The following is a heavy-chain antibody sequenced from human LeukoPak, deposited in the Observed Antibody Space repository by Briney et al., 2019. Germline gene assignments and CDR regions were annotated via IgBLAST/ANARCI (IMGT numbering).Heavy chain of an antibody. CDR1: GYTFTSYG. Sequence: ASVKVSCTASGYTFTSYGISWVRQAPGQGLEWIGWISAYNGNTNYAQKLQGRVTMTTDTSTSTAYLELRSPRSDDTAVYYCARGRLRWQYYFDYWGQGTLVTVSS. D-gene: IGHD4-23*01. CDR3: ARGRLRWQYYFDY. V-gene: IGHV1-18*01. CDR2: ISAYNGNT. J-gene: IGHJ4*02.